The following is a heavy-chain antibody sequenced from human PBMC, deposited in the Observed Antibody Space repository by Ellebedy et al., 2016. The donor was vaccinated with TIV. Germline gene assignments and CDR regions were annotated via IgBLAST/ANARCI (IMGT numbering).Heavy chain of an antibody. CDR2: ISYDGSNK. J-gene: IGHJ4*02. V-gene: IGHV3-30*03. CDR3: ARDENYGAEVIDY. CDR1: GFTFSNYG. Sequence: PGGSLRLSCVASGFTFSNYGMHWVRQAPGKGLEWVAVISYDGSNKYYADSVKGRFTISRDNVKNSLYLQMNSLRDEDTAVYYCARDENYGAEVIDYWGQGTLVTVSS. D-gene: IGHD4-17*01.